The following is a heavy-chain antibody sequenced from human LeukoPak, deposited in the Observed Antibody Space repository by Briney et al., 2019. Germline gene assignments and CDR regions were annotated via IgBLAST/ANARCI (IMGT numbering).Heavy chain of an antibody. CDR3: ARVGGRWLQGSRFDP. J-gene: IGHJ5*02. CDR1: GFTFSRNW. CDR2: IKQDGSEK. D-gene: IGHD5-24*01. V-gene: IGHV3-7*01. Sequence: GGSLRLSCAASGFTFSRNWMSWVRQAPGKGLEWVANIKQDGSEKYYVDSVKGRFTISRDNAKNSLYLQMNSLRAEDTALYYCARVGGRWLQGSRFDPWGQGTLVPVS.